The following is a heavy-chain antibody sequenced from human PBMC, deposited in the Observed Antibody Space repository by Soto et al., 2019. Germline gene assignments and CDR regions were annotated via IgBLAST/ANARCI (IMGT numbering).Heavy chain of an antibody. CDR3: ARDSSDFGVVITTYNWFDP. CDR2: ISYDGSNK. J-gene: IGHJ5*02. Sequence: HPGGSLRLSCAASGFTFSSYAMHWVRQAPGKGLEWVAVISYDGSNKYYADSVKGRFTISRDNSKNTLYLQMNSLRAEDTAVYYCARDSSDFGVVITTYNWFDPWGQGTLVTVSS. V-gene: IGHV3-30-3*01. CDR1: GFTFSSYA. D-gene: IGHD3-3*01.